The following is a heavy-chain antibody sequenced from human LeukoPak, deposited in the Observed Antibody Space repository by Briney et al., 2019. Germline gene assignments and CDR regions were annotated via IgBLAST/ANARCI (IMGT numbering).Heavy chain of an antibody. J-gene: IGHJ5*02. Sequence: GGSLRLSCAASGFTFSTYTMNWVRQAPGKGLEWVSSISSRSSYIYYADSVKGRFTISRDNAKNSLYLQMNSLRDDDMALYYCARGNSGSYSQDWFDPWGQGTLVTVSS. V-gene: IGHV3-21*04. CDR1: GFTFSTYT. D-gene: IGHD1-26*01. CDR3: ARGNSGSYSQDWFDP. CDR2: ISSRSSYI.